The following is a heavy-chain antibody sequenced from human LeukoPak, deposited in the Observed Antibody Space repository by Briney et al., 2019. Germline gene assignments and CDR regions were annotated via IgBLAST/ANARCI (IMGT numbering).Heavy chain of an antibody. CDR1: GFTFSSYA. CDR3: AREEHYRRYFAL. Sequence: GGSLRLSCAASGFTFSSYAMNWVRQAPGKGLEWVSVSYSGGSSYYADSVKGRFTISRDNSKNTLYLQMNTLRAEDTAVYFCAREEHYRRYFALWGRGTLITVSS. CDR2: SYSGGSS. J-gene: IGHJ2*01. D-gene: IGHD3-16*02. V-gene: IGHV3-53*01.